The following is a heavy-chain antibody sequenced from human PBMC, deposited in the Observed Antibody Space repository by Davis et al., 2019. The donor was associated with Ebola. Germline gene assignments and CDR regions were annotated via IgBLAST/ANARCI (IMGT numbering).Heavy chain of an antibody. CDR1: GFTFDDYA. D-gene: IGHD6-19*01. CDR2: ISWNSGSI. CDR3: ARDRGAVAGTFDY. J-gene: IGHJ4*02. V-gene: IGHV3-9*01. Sequence: GGSLRLSCAASGFTFDDYAMHWVRQAPGKGLEWVSGISWNSGSIGYADSVKGRFTISRDNAKNSLYLQMNSLRAEDTAVYYCARDRGAVAGTFDYWGQGTLVTVSS.